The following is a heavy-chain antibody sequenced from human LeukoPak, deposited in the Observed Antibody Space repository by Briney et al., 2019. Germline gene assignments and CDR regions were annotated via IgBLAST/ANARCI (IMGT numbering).Heavy chain of an antibody. Sequence: GGSLRLSCAASGFSVSGNNMSWVRQAPGQGLEWVSVPHSGGGTFYTDSLRGRVTISSDNFTNTLYLQMSSLTDEDTAVYYCARDSEHYSLDYWGQGTQVTVS. CDR3: ARDSEHYSLDY. CDR1: GFSVSGNN. D-gene: IGHD2-15*01. J-gene: IGHJ4*02. V-gene: IGHV3-66*01. CDR2: PHSGGGT.